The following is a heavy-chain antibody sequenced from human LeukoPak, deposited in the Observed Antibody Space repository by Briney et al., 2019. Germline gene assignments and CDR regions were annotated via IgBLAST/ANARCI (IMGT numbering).Heavy chain of an antibody. CDR2: INHNGEMI. Sequence: GGSLRLSCAAAGFTFSNYVMSWVRQAPGKGLEWVSYINHNGEMIFYPDFVKGRFTISRDNAKNSLYLQMNSLRDEDTAVYYCARDNDWAFHYWGQGTLVTVSS. CDR3: ARDNDWAFHY. J-gene: IGHJ4*02. CDR1: GFTFSNYV. D-gene: IGHD3-9*01. V-gene: IGHV3-48*02.